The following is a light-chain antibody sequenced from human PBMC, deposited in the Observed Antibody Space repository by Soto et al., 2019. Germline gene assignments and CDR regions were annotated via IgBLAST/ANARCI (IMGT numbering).Light chain of an antibody. CDR1: SSDVGGYNY. V-gene: IGLV2-14*03. Sequence: QSVLTQPASVSGSPGQSITTSCTGTSSDVGGYNYVSWYQHHPGKAPKLIIYDVTNRPSGVSNPFSGSKSGNTASLTISGLQAEDEADYYCSSYTTSNTRQIVFGTGTKVTVL. CDR2: DVT. J-gene: IGLJ1*01. CDR3: SSYTTSNTRQIV.